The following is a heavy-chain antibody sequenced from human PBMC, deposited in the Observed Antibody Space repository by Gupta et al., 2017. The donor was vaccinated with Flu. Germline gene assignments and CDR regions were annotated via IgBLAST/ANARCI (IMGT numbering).Heavy chain of an antibody. CDR2: IIPILGIA. Sequence: QVQLVQSGAEVKKPGSSVKVSCKASGGTFSSYTISWVRQAPGQGLEWMGRIIPILGIANYAQKFQGRVTITADKSTSTAYMELSSLRSEDTAVYYCARDSISVGYSSGSTRVDWFDPWGQGTLVTVSS. D-gene: IGHD6-19*01. J-gene: IGHJ5*02. CDR1: GGTFSSYT. CDR3: ARDSISVGYSSGSTRVDWFDP. V-gene: IGHV1-69*08.